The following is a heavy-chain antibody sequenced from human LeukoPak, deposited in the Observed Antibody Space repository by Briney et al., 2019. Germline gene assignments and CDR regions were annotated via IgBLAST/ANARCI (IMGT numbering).Heavy chain of an antibody. CDR3: AREGSGHFDI. D-gene: IGHD6-19*01. CDR1: GYTFTSYG. V-gene: IGHV1-18*01. CDR2: INAYPDKT. Sequence: SVKVSCMSSGYTFTSYGVIWVRQAAGQGLEWMGWINAYPDKTNYAQNFHGRVTMTTDTSTSTVYMELRSVKSEDTAVYYCAREGSGHFDIWGQGTMVTVS. J-gene: IGHJ3*02.